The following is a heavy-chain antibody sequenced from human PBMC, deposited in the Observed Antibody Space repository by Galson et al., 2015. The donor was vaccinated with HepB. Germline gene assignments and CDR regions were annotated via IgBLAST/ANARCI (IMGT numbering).Heavy chain of an antibody. CDR3: ARDRPYGLYYYYYYGMDV. CDR1: GFTFSSYW. V-gene: IGHV3-7*01. D-gene: IGHD3-10*01. Sequence: SLRLSCAASGFTFSSYWMTWVRQAPGKGLEWVANIKQDGSEKYYVDSVKGRFTISRDNAKNSLYLQMNSLRAEDTAVYYCARDRPYGLYYYYYYGMDVWGQGTTVTVSS. CDR2: IKQDGSEK. J-gene: IGHJ6*02.